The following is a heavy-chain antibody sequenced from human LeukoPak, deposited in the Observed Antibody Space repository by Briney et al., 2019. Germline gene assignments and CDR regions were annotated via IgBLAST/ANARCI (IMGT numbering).Heavy chain of an antibody. V-gene: IGHV1-2*02. CDR3: ARDQGVRYQLLSGWFDP. Sequence: GASVKVSCKASGYTFTGYYMHWVRQAPGQGLERMGWINPNSGGTNYAQKFQGRVTMTRDTSISTAYMELSRLRSDDTAVYYCARDQGVRYQLLSGWFDPWGQGTLVTVSS. CDR1: GYTFTGYY. D-gene: IGHD2-2*01. J-gene: IGHJ5*02. CDR2: INPNSGGT.